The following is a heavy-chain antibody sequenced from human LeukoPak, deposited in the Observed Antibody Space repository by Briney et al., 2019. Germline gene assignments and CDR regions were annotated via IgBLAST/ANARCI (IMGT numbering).Heavy chain of an antibody. V-gene: IGHV4-39*01. D-gene: IGHD6-13*01. Sequence: SETLSLTCIVSGGSISGSSYYWGWIRQPPGKGLEWIGRIYTSGSTNYNPSLKSRVTISVDTSKNQFSLKLSSVTAADTAVYYCARHIAIPGLRGFDYWGQGTLVTVSS. J-gene: IGHJ4*02. CDR3: ARHIAIPGLRGFDY. CDR1: GGSISGSSYY. CDR2: IYTSGST.